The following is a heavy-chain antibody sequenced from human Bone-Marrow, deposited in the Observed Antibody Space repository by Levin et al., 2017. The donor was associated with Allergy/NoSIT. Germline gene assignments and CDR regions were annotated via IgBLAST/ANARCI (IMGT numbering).Heavy chain of an antibody. CDR1: GFTVSNNY. Sequence: GGSLRLSCAASGFTVSNNYMKWVRQAPGKGLEWVSLIYSGGNTYYADSVKGRFTIPRDNSKNTLYLQRNSLRAEDTAVYDCAARTPCIGHSWGQGTLVTVSS. J-gene: IGHJ4*02. D-gene: IGHD1-26*01. CDR2: IYSGGNT. CDR3: AARTPCIGHS. V-gene: IGHV3-53*01.